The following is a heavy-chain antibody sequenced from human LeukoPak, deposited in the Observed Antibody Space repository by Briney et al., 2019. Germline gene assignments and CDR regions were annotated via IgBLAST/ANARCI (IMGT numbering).Heavy chain of an antibody. Sequence: GGSLRLSCAASEFTFNNHDMHWVRQAPGKGLEWVAAISYDGRNKYYADSVKGRFTISRDNSKNTLNLQMNSLRTEGTAVFYCAKPRDIDSWAFDVWGQGTMVTVSS. CDR1: EFTFNNHD. J-gene: IGHJ3*01. CDR2: ISYDGRNK. D-gene: IGHD2-15*01. CDR3: AKPRDIDSWAFDV. V-gene: IGHV3-30*18.